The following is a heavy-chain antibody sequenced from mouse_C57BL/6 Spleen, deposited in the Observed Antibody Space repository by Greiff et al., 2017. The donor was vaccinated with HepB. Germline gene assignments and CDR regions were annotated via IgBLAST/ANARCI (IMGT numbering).Heavy chain of an antibody. V-gene: IGHV3-6*01. D-gene: IGHD2-5*01. Sequence: DVHLVESGPGLVKPSQSLSLTCSVTGYSITSGYYWNWIRQFPGNKLEWMGYISYDGSNNYNPSLKNRISITRDTSKNQFFLKLNSVTTEDTATYYCARGWDYSNYFDYWGQGTTLTVSS. CDR2: ISYDGSN. CDR1: GYSITSGYY. CDR3: ARGWDYSNYFDY. J-gene: IGHJ2*01.